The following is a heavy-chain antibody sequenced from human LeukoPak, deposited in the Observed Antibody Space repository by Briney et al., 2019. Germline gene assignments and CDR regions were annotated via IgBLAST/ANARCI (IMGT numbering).Heavy chain of an antibody. D-gene: IGHD3-22*01. Sequence: GGSLTLSCAASGFTFSSYAMSWVRQAPGKGLEWVAGISGSGGSTYYADSVKGRFTISRDNSKKTLYLQMNSLRAEDTAVYYCANSHYYDNSGYYQGLGYWGQGTLVTVSS. CDR2: ISGSGGST. CDR3: ANSHYYDNSGYYQGLGY. J-gene: IGHJ4*02. V-gene: IGHV3-23*01. CDR1: GFTFSSYA.